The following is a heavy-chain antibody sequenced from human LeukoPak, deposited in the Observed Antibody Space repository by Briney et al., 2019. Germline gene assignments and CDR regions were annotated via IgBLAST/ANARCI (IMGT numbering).Heavy chain of an antibody. V-gene: IGHV1-69*01. CDR3: ARGRGVGATTVQLFDY. CDR1: GGIFSSYA. J-gene: IGHJ4*02. D-gene: IGHD1-26*01. CDR2: IIPIFGTA. Sequence: SVTDSCKASGGIFSSYAISWVRQARGQGLEWMGGIIPIFGTANYAQKFQGRVTITADESTSTAYMELSSLRSEDTAVYYCARGRGVGATTVQLFDYWGQGTLVTVSS.